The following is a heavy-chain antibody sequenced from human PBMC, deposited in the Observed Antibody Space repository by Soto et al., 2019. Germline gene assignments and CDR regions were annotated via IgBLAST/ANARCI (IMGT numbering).Heavy chain of an antibody. CDR3: AKDGTYDFWSGYYNY. CDR1: GFTFGSYA. V-gene: IGHV3-23*01. Sequence: GGSLRLSCAASGFTFGSYAMSWVRQAPGKGLEWVSAISGSGGSTYYADSVKGRFTISRDNSKNTLYLQMNSLRAEDTAVYYCAKDGTYDFWSGYYNYWGQGTLVTVSS. D-gene: IGHD3-3*01. J-gene: IGHJ4*02. CDR2: ISGSGGST.